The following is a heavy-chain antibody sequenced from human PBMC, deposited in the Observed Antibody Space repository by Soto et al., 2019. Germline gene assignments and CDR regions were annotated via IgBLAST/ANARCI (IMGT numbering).Heavy chain of an antibody. CDR3: ARAPQTVAGAGIWY. V-gene: IGHV1-18*04. CDR1: GYTFTSYG. D-gene: IGHD6-13*01. CDR2: ISGYNGDT. Sequence: QVQLVQSGAEVKKPGASVKVSCKASGYTFTSYGISWVRQAPGQGREWMGWISGYNGDTNYAQKLEGRVTMTTDTSTNTAYMELRSLRSDDTAVYYCARAPQTVAGAGIWYWGQGTLVTVSS. J-gene: IGHJ4*02.